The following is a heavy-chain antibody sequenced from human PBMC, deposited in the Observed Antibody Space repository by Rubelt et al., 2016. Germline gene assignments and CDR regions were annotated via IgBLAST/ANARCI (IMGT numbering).Heavy chain of an antibody. CDR1: GGSISSYY. CDR2: IYYRGST. Sequence: QVQLQESGPGLVKPSETLSLTCTVSGGSISSYYWSWIRQPPGKELEWIGYIYYRGSTNKNPSLKGGVTISVDTSKNQFSLKLSSVTAADTAVYYCARDRHYDDSSGYYYVGWFDPWGQGTLVTVSS. V-gene: IGHV4-59*01. J-gene: IGHJ5*02. CDR3: ARDRHYDDSSGYYYVGWFDP. D-gene: IGHD3-22*01.